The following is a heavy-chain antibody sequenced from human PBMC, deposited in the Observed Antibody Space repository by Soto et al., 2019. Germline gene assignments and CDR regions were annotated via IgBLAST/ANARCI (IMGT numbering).Heavy chain of an antibody. Sequence: GGSLRLSCAASGFTFSSYAMHWVRQAPGKGLEWVAVISYDGSNKYYADSVKGRFTISRDNSKNTLYLQMNSLRAEDTAVYYCARDIRQWLPRGAFDIWGQGTMVTVSS. CDR3: ARDIRQWLPRGAFDI. D-gene: IGHD6-19*01. J-gene: IGHJ3*02. CDR1: GFTFSSYA. CDR2: ISYDGSNK. V-gene: IGHV3-30-3*01.